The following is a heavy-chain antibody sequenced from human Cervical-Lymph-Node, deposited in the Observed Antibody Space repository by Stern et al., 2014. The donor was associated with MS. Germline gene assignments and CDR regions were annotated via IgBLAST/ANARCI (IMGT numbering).Heavy chain of an antibody. J-gene: IGHJ5*02. CDR3: TRVQRERRALDHFDP. CDR2: INPNSGTT. D-gene: IGHD1-1*01. CDR1: GFSFTTHY. Sequence: VQLVESGAEVKKPGASVNVSCEASGFSFTTHYMHWIRQAPGGGLEWVGTINPNSGTTSYARQFQGRVIITRDTSTSTIYMELTGLRSEDTALYFCTRVQRERRALDHFDPWGQGTLVTVSS. V-gene: IGHV1-46*03.